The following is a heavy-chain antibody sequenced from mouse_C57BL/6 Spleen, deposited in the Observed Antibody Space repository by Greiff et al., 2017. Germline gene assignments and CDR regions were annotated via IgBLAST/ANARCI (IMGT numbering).Heavy chain of an antibody. CDR1: GYSITSGYY. V-gene: IGHV3-6*01. CDR3: AREAYDYDEGFAY. CDR2: ISYDGSN. D-gene: IGHD2-4*01. J-gene: IGHJ3*01. Sequence: DVHLVESGPGLVKPSQSLSLTCSVTGYSITSGYYWNWIRQFPGNKLEWMGYISYDGSNNYNPSLKNRISITRDTSKNQFFLKLNSVTTEDTATYYCAREAYDYDEGFAYWGQGTLVTVSA.